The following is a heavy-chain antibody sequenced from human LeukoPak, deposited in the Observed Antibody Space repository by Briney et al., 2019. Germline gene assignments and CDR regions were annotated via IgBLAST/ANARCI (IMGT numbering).Heavy chain of an antibody. CDR1: GGSISSYY. CDR3: GRLDHYDYSAW. CDR2: IYYSGYT. V-gene: IGHV4-59*08. J-gene: IGHJ4*02. D-gene: IGHD3-22*01. Sequence: PSETLSLTCTVSGGSISSYYWSWIRQPPGKGLEWIGYIYYSGYTNYNPSLKSRVTISVDTSKNQFSLKLNSVTAADTAVYFCGRLDHYDYSAWWGQGILVTVS.